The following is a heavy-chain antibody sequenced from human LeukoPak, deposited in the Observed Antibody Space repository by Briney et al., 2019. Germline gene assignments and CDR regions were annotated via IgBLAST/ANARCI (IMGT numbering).Heavy chain of an antibody. CDR2: MNPNSGNT. V-gene: IGHV1-8*03. J-gene: IGHJ3*02. Sequence: ASVKVSCKASGYTFTSYDINWVRQATGQGLEWMGWMNPNSGNTGYAQKFQGRVTITRNTSISTAYMELSSLRSEDTAVYYCARGRVQLWFGAFDIWGQGTMVTVSS. CDR1: GYTFTSYD. D-gene: IGHD5-18*01. CDR3: ARGRVQLWFGAFDI.